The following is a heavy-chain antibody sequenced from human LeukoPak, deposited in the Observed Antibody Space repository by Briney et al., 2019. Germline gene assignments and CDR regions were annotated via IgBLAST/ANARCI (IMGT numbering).Heavy chain of an antibody. CDR1: GGSFSGYY. J-gene: IGHJ4*02. D-gene: IGHD6-19*01. Sequence: SEALSLTCAVYGGSFSGYYWSWIRQPPGKGLEWIGEINHSGSTNYNPSLKSRVTISVDTSKNQFSLKLSSVTAADTAVYYCARATIRGYSSGWYGYWGQGTLVTVSS. V-gene: IGHV4-34*01. CDR3: ARATIRGYSSGWYGY. CDR2: INHSGST.